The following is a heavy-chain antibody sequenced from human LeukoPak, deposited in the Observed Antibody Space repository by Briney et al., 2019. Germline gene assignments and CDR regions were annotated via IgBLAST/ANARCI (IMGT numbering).Heavy chain of an antibody. CDR2: ISYDGSNK. J-gene: IGHJ4*02. D-gene: IGHD5-12*01. Sequence: TGGSLRLSCAASGFTFSSYAMHWVRQAPGKGLEWVAVISYDGSNKYYADSVKGRFTISRDNSKNTLYLQMNSLRAEDTAVYYCAREEARGYSGYDGGPFDYWGREPWSPSPQ. CDR3: AREEARGYSGYDGGPFDY. V-gene: IGHV3-30-3*01. CDR1: GFTFSSYA.